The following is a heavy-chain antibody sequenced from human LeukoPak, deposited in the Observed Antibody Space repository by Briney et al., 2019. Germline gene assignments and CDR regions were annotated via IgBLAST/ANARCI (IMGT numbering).Heavy chain of an antibody. CDR3: AKEGADGAPRD. Sequence: SETLSLTCAVYGGSFSGYYWSWIRQPPGKGLEWIGEINHSGSTNYNPSLKSRVTMSVDTSKNQFSLKLSSVTAADTAVYYCAKEGADGAPRDWGQGTLVTVSS. D-gene: IGHD1-26*01. CDR2: INHSGST. J-gene: IGHJ4*02. CDR1: GGSFSGYY. V-gene: IGHV4-34*01.